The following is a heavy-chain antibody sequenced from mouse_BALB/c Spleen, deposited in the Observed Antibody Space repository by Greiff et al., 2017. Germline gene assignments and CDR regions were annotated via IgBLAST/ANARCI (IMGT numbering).Heavy chain of an antibody. Sequence: DVKLVESGGGLVKPGGSLKLSCAASGFTFSSYAMSWVRQTPEKRLEWVASISSGGSTYYPDSVKGRFTISRDNARNILYLQMSSLRSEDTAMYYCARRWLLLYAMDYWGQGTSVTVSS. J-gene: IGHJ4*01. CDR2: ISSGGST. D-gene: IGHD2-3*01. V-gene: IGHV5-6-5*01. CDR1: GFTFSSYA. CDR3: ARRWLLLYAMDY.